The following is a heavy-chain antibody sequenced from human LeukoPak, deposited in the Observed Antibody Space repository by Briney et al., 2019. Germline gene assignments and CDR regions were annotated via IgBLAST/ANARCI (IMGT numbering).Heavy chain of an antibody. J-gene: IGHJ4*02. CDR2: ISISGST. Sequence: PSETLSLTCTVSAGSISSGSYYWSWIRQPAGKGLEWIGRISISGSTNYNPSLKSRVTISVDMSKNHFSLKLSSVTAADTAAYYCARVTPYIAYDYELFDSWGQGTLVTVSS. V-gene: IGHV4-61*02. D-gene: IGHD5-12*01. CDR1: AGSISSGSYY. CDR3: ARVTPYIAYDYELFDS.